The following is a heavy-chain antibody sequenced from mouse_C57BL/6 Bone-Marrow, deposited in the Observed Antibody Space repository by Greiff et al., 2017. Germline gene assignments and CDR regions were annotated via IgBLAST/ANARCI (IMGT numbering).Heavy chain of an antibody. Sequence: QVQLQQPGTELVKPGASVKLSCKASGYTFTSYWMHWVKQRPGQGLEWIGNINPSNGGTNYNEKFKSKATLTVDKSSSTAYMQLSSLTSEDSAVYYCARWRRDYYGSSPYAMDYWGQGTSVTVSS. V-gene: IGHV1-53*01. J-gene: IGHJ4*01. CDR2: INPSNGGT. D-gene: IGHD1-1*01. CDR3: ARWRRDYYGSSPYAMDY. CDR1: GYTFTSYW.